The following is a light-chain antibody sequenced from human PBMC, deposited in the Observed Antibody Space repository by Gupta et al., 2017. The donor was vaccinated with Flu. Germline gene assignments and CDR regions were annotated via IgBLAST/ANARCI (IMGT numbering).Light chain of an antibody. CDR1: QSVSSS. CDR2: GAS. J-gene: IGKJ1*01. Sequence: PATLSVSPGERVTLSCRASQSVSSSLAWYQQTPGQAPRLLISGASTRATGIPARFSGSGSGTDFTLTISSLQSEDFAVYYCQQYKRGPRTFGQGTKVEI. V-gene: IGKV3-15*01. CDR3: QQYKRGPRT.